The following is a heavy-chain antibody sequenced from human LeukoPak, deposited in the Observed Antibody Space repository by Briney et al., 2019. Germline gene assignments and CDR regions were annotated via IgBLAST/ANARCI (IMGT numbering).Heavy chain of an antibody. CDR1: GFTFINYA. Sequence: GGSLRLSCVASGFTFINYAMSWVRQAPGKGLEWVSGISGSGDSTYYADSVKGRFTISRDNSKNTLYLQMNSLRAEDTAVYYCAKTGTPWYYFDYWGQGTLVTVSS. CDR2: ISGSGDST. D-gene: IGHD6-13*01. J-gene: IGHJ4*02. V-gene: IGHV3-23*01. CDR3: AKTGTPWYYFDY.